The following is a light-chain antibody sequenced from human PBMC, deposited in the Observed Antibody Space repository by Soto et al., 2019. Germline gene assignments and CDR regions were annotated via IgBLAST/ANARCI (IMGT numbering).Light chain of an antibody. V-gene: IGLV2-14*03. CDR1: SSDVGAYDY. CDR2: EVS. CDR3: RSYTSSRTRG. J-gene: IGLJ1*01. Sequence: QSALTQPASVSGSPGQSITISCTGTSSDVGAYDYVSWYQQHPDKAPKLMIYEVSNRPSGVSNRFSGSKSVKTATLTISGLQTEDEDDYYCRSYTSSRTRGFGTGTKLTVL.